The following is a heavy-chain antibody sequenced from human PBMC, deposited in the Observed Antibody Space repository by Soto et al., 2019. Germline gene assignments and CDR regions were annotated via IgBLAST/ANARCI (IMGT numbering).Heavy chain of an antibody. J-gene: IGHJ6*02. CDR1: GGSISNYY. CDR3: ARVGSSWYLGMDV. Sequence: QVQLQESGPGLVKPSETLALTCTVSGGSISNYYWSWIRQPPGMGLEWIGSIYYTGSTNYHPSLKSRVITSVHTAKNQFSLKLSSVTAADTAVYYCARVGSSWYLGMDVWGQGTTVTVSS. CDR2: IYYTGST. V-gene: IGHV4-59*01. D-gene: IGHD6-13*01.